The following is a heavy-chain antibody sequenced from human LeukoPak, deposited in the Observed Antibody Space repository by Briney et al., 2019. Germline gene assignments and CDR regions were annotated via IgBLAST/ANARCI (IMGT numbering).Heavy chain of an antibody. D-gene: IGHD4-11*01. CDR1: GYSFILYG. CDR2: ISTSTGDT. J-gene: IGHJ4*02. Sequence: ASVKVSCKTSGYSFILYGISWVRQAPGQGPEWMGWISTSTGDTKYTQKFQGRVTLTTDTSTSTAYMKLSSLRSDDTATYYCARDDNYGIFVNVDYWGQGTLVTVSS. CDR3: ARDDNYGIFVNVDY. V-gene: IGHV1-18*01.